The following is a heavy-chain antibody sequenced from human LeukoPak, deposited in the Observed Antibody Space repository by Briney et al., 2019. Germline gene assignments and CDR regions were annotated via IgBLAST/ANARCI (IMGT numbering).Heavy chain of an antibody. J-gene: IGHJ4*02. Sequence: SVKVSCKASGGTFSSYAISWVRQAPGQGLEWMGGIIPIFGTANYAQKFQGRVTITTDESTSTAYMELSSLRSEDTAVYYCARSPAGDGYNFDYWGQGTLVTVSS. D-gene: IGHD5-24*01. CDR3: ARSPAGDGYNFDY. V-gene: IGHV1-69*05. CDR1: GGTFSSYA. CDR2: IIPIFGTA.